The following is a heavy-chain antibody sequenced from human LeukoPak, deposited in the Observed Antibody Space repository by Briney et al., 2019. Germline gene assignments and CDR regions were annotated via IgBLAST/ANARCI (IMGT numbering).Heavy chain of an antibody. CDR3: ARVCHPRYYYYYMDV. D-gene: IGHD1-14*01. J-gene: IGHJ6*03. V-gene: IGHV3-20*04. CDR1: GFTFDDYG. CDR2: INWNGGST. Sequence: GRSLRLSCAASGFTFDDYGMSWVRQAPGKGLEWVSGINWNGGSTGYADSVQGRFTISRDNAKNSLYLQMNSLRAEDTALYYCARVCHPRYYYYYMDVWGKGTTVTVSS.